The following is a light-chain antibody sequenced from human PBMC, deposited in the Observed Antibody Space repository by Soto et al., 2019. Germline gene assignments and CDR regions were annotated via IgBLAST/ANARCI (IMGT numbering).Light chain of an antibody. CDR1: QSVSSN. CDR3: QQRQYWPPNT. CDR2: GAS. V-gene: IGKV3-15*01. Sequence: EIVMTHSPATLSLSPVERATRSCSASQSVSSNLAWYQQKPGQAPRLLIYGASTRATGIPARFSGSGSGTDFTLTISSLEPEDFAVYYCQQRQYWPPNTFGQGTRLEIK. J-gene: IGKJ5*01.